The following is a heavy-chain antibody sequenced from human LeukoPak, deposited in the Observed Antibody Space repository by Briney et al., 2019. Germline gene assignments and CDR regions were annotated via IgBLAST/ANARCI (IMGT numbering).Heavy chain of an antibody. CDR1: GFTFSDYY. J-gene: IGHJ4*02. V-gene: IGHV3-11*04. CDR2: ITNSGSTI. Sequence: PGGSLRLSCAASGFTFSDYYMSWIRQAPGKGLEWVSYITNSGSTIYYADSVKGRFTISRDNAKNSLYLQMNSLRAEDTAVYYCARDLRSSGYYAFDYWGQGTLVTVSS. D-gene: IGHD3-22*01. CDR3: ARDLRSSGYYAFDY.